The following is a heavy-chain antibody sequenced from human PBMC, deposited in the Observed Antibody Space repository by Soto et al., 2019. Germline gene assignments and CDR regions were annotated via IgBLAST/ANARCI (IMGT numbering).Heavy chain of an antibody. CDR1: GFIFSSYV. D-gene: IGHD2-15*01. CDR3: TRVERCQY. CDR2: IGTTGTYT. J-gene: IGHJ4*02. V-gene: IGHV3-23*05. Sequence: EVQLLESGGGLVQPGGSLRVSCAASGFIFSSYVMNWVRQAPGKGLEWVATIGTTGTYTNYADSVKGRFTISRDNSKDSLYLQMNRLTVEDMAFYYCTRVERCQYWGQGALVTVSS.